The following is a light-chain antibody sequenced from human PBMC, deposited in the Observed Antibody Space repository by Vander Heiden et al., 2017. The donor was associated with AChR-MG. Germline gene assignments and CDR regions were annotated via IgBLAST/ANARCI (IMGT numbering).Light chain of an antibody. V-gene: IGKV1-33*01. CDR2: DTS. J-gene: IGKJ2*01. CDR1: QGIGNR. Sequence: DIQMTQSPSSLSASVGDRVTITCQASQGIGNRLNWYQQNQGKAAKLLIFDTSQLEDGVPSRFSGSGFGTEVTLTIDSLQPEDFATYFCQQYDYLPPYTFGQGTRVDIK. CDR3: QQYDYLPPYT.